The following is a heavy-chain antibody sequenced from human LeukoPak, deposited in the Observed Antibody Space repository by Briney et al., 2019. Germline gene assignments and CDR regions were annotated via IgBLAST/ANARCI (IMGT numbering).Heavy chain of an antibody. D-gene: IGHD1-26*01. V-gene: IGHV3-23*01. CDR3: ARHSEYLGNFDY. CDR2: ISGSGGST. J-gene: IGHJ4*02. CDR1: GFTFSSYA. Sequence: GGSLRLSCAASGFTFSSYAMSWVRQAPGKGLEWVSAISGSGGSTYYADSVKGRFTISRDNSKKTLYVQMNSLRAEDTAVYYCARHSEYLGNFDYWGQGTLVTVSS.